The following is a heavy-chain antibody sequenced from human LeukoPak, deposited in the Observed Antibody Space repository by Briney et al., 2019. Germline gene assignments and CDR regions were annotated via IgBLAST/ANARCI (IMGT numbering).Heavy chain of an antibody. CDR3: APTPDTAMIN. J-gene: IGHJ4*02. CDR2: IKSKTDGGTT. V-gene: IGHV3-15*01. D-gene: IGHD5-18*01. Sequence: GGSLRLSCAASGFTFSNAWMSWVRQAPGKGLEWVGRIKSKTDGGTTDYAAPVKGRFTISRDNSKNTLYLQMNSLRAEDTAVYYCAPTPDTAMINWGQGTLVTVSS. CDR1: GFTFSNAW.